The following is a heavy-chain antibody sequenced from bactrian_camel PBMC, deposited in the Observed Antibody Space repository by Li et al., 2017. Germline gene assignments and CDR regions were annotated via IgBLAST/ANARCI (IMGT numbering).Heavy chain of an antibody. CDR3: VRDPDAEPSWAWAFDY. Sequence: QLVASGGGSVQVGGSLRLVCTASGFTFSTYRMYWVRQPPGKGLEWISVIHSSGSMTDYADSVKGRFTISRDNAKNTMSLQMNSLKPEDTAVYYCVRDPDAEPSWAWAFDYWGQGTQVTVS. D-gene: IGHD5*01. CDR1: GFTFSTYR. CDR2: IHSSGSMT. J-gene: IGHJ4*01. V-gene: IGHV3S1*01.